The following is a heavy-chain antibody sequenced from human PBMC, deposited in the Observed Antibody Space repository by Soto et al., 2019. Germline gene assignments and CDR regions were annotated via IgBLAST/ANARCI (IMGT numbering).Heavy chain of an antibody. V-gene: IGHV3-23*01. CDR3: AKRRGAGGHFDY. D-gene: IGHD2-15*01. CDR2: VSSGGGT. Sequence: RLSCAASGFTFSTYAMGWVRQAPGKGLEWVSVVSSGGGTHYADSLKGRFTVSRDNSKNTLSLQMNSLRADDTAVYYCAKRRGAGGHFDYWGQGALVTVSS. J-gene: IGHJ4*02. CDR1: GFTFSTYA.